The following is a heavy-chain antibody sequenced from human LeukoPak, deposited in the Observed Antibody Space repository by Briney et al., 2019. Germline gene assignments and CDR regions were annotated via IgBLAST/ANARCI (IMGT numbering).Heavy chain of an antibody. V-gene: IGHV6-1*01. CDR3: TSTGSGSSFDY. D-gene: IGHD3-10*01. CDR2: TYYRSQRYK. Sequence: SQTLSLTCASPGDNVPSNRAARDWIRHSPSSGLESMGRTYYRSQRYKGYAVFAKHRIRINPETSKNHPTLQLNSVTPEDTGVYYCTSTGSGSSFDYWGQGTLVTVSS. J-gene: IGHJ4*02. CDR1: GDNVPSNRAA.